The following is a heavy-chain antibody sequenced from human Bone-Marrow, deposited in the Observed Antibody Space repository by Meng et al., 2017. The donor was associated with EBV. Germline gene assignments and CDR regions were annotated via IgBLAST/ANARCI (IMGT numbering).Heavy chain of an antibody. Sequence: QGQLVQSGAEGKKPGSWVKVPCKASGGTFSSYAISWVRQAPGQGLEWMGGIIPIFGTANYAQKFQGRVTITADESTSTAYMALSSLRSEDTAVYYCARGAVRGVIHWFDPWGQGTLVTVSS. CDR1: GGTFSSYA. V-gene: IGHV1-69*01. CDR2: IIPIFGTA. J-gene: IGHJ5*02. D-gene: IGHD3-10*01. CDR3: ARGAVRGVIHWFDP.